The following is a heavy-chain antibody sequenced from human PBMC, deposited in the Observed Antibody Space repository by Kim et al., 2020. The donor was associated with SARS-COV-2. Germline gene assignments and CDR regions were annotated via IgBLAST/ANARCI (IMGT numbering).Heavy chain of an antibody. Sequence: GGSLRLSCAASGFTFSSYGMHWVRQAPGKGLEWVAVISYDGSNKYYADSVKGRFTISRDNSKNTLYLQMNSLRAEDTAVYYCAKGTHPHTYYYGSGSSFDYWGQGTLVTVSS. J-gene: IGHJ4*02. CDR3: AKGTHPHTYYYGSGSSFDY. CDR1: GFTFSSYG. V-gene: IGHV3-30*18. D-gene: IGHD3-10*01. CDR2: ISYDGSNK.